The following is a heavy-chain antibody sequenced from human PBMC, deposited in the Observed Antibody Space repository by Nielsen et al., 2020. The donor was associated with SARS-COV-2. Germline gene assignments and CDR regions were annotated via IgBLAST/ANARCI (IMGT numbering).Heavy chain of an antibody. CDR1: GGSIESYEHY. CDR3: ARDRQGYNYYYGMDV. Sequence: SATLSLTCSVSGGSIESYEHYWSWIRQSPGKGLEWIGYIYYSGSTYYNPSLESRVTISVDTSTNQFSLRLNSVTAADTAQYYCARDRQGYNYYYGMDVWGQGTTVTVS. D-gene: IGHD5-24*01. CDR2: IYYSGST. V-gene: IGHV4-30-4*08. J-gene: IGHJ6*02.